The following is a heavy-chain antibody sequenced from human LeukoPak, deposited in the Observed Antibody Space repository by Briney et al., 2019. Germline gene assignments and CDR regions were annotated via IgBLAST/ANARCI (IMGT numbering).Heavy chain of an antibody. D-gene: IGHD2-2*01. CDR1: GGTFSSYA. V-gene: IGHV1-69*13. CDR2: IIPIFGTA. Sequence: PSVKVSCKASGGTFSSYAISWVRQAPGQGLEWMGGIIPIFGTANYAQKFQGRVTITADESTSTDYMELSSLRSEDTAVYYCARGYCSSTSCSADDGMDVWGKGTTVTVS. J-gene: IGHJ6*04. CDR3: ARGYCSSTSCSADDGMDV.